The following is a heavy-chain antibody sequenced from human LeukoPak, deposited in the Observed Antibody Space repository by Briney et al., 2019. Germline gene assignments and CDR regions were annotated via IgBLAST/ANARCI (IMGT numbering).Heavy chain of an antibody. V-gene: IGHV1-58*02. CDR1: GFTFTSSA. CDR2: IVVGSGNT. J-gene: IGHJ4*02. D-gene: IGHD3-22*01. Sequence: GTSVKVSCKASGFTFTSSAMQWVRQARGQRLEWIGWIVVGSGNTNYAQKFQERATITRDMSTSTAYMELSSLRSEDTAVYYCAADGAFLYYYDSSGYPTFDYWGQGTLVTVSS. CDR3: AADGAFLYYYDSSGYPTFDY.